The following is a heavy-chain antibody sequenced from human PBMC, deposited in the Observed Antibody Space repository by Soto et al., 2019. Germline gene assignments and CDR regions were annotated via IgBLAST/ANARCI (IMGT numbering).Heavy chain of an antibody. V-gene: IGHV3-23*01. D-gene: IGHD4-17*01. CDR3: AKDSGYGDSVGAINWFDP. J-gene: IGHJ5*02. Sequence: GGSLRLSCAASGFTFSSYAMSWVRQAPGKGLEWVSAISGSGGSTYYADSVKGRFTISRDNSKNTLYLQMNSLRAEDTAVYYCAKDSGYGDSVGAINWFDPWGQGTLVTVSS. CDR1: GFTFSSYA. CDR2: ISGSGGST.